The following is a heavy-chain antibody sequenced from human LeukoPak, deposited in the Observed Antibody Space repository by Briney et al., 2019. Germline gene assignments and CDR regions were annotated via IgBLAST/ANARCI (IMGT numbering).Heavy chain of an antibody. CDR3: ARGAQSSGYYYGYFQH. V-gene: IGHV1-69*04. J-gene: IGHJ1*01. CDR1: GYTFTSYG. CDR2: IIPILGIA. D-gene: IGHD3-22*01. Sequence: GASVKVSCKASGYTFTSYGISWVRQAPGQGLEWMGRIIPILGIANYAQKFQGRVTITADKSTSTAYMELSSLRSEDTAVYYCARGAQSSGYYYGYFQHWGRGTLVTVSS.